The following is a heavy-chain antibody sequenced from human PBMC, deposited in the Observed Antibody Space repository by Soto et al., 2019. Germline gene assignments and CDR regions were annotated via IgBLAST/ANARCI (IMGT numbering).Heavy chain of an antibody. CDR3: AKAPRKIVATIQGNDY. CDR2: ISGSGGST. CDR1: GFTFSSYA. J-gene: IGHJ4*02. Sequence: PGGSLRLSCAASGFTFSSYAMSWVRQAPGKGLEWVSAISGSGGSTYYADSVKGRFTISRDNSKNTLYLQMNSLRAEDTAVYYCAKAPRKIVATIQGNDYWGQGTLVTVSS. D-gene: IGHD5-12*01. V-gene: IGHV3-23*01.